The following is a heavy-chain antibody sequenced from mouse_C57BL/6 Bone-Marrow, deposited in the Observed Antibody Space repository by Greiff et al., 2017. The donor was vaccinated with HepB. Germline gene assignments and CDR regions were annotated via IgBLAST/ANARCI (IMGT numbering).Heavy chain of an antibody. J-gene: IGHJ2*01. CDR3: ARRVTTVVATRYYFDY. V-gene: IGHV1-18*01. CDR1: GYTFTDYN. Sequence: VQLQQSGPELVKPGASVKIPCKASGYTFTDYNMDWVKQSHGKSLEWIGDINPNTGGTIYNQKFKGKATLTVDKSSSTAYMELRSLTSEDTAVYYCARRVTTVVATRYYFDYWGQGTTLTVSS. CDR2: INPNTGGT. D-gene: IGHD1-1*01.